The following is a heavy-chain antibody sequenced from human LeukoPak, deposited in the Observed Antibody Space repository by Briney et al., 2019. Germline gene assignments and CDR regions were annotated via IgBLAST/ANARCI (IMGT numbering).Heavy chain of an antibody. J-gene: IGHJ4*02. D-gene: IGHD6-19*01. CDR3: ATVIMGSGWYFDF. Sequence: GGSLRLSCAASGFTFSSYAMHWVRQAPGKGLEWVAVISYDGSNKYYADSVKGRFTISRDNSKNTLYLQMNSLRAEDSAVYYCATVIMGSGWYFDFWGQGTLVTVSS. CDR2: ISYDGSNK. V-gene: IGHV3-30*04. CDR1: GFTFSSYA.